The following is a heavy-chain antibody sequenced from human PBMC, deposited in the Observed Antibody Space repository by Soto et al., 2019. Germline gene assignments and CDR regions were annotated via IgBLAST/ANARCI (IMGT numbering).Heavy chain of an antibody. CDR1: CYSFTSYY. D-gene: IGHD6-6*01. Sequence: ASVKVSCKASCYSFTSYYMHCVRQAPGQGLEWMGIINPSGGSTSYAQKFQGRVTMTRDTSTITVYMELSSLRSEDTAVYYCARAGGYSSSSWFDYYYGMDVWG. CDR2: INPSGGST. CDR3: ARAGGYSSSSWFDYYYGMDV. J-gene: IGHJ6*02. V-gene: IGHV1-46*01.